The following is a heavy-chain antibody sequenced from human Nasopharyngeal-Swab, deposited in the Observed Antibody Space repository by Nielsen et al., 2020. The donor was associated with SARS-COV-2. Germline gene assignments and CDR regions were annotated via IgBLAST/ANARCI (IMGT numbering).Heavy chain of an antibody. J-gene: IGHJ4*02. CDR2: ISHSGST. CDR1: GGSLSGIY. CDR3: ARDIVEVSVSSEGFDY. D-gene: IGHD2-2*01. V-gene: IGHV4-34*01. Sequence: SETLSLTCAVYGGSLSGIYWSWIRKTQGKGLGWIGEISHSGSTNYNQSLKSRVTISLDTSKKQISLKLTSVTAADTAFYYCARDIVEVSVSSEGFDYWGQVTLVTVS.